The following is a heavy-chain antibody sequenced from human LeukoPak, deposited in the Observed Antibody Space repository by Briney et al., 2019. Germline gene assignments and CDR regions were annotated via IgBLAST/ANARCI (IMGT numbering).Heavy chain of an antibody. J-gene: IGHJ4*02. D-gene: IGHD2-2*01. CDR2: INHSGST. CDR1: GGSFSGYY. V-gene: IGHV4-34*01. CDR3: AMWYCSRTSCYVDN. Sequence: SETLSLTCAVYGGSFSGYYWTWIRQPPGKGLEWIGEINHSGSTNYNPSLKSRVTISLDKSKNQFSLKLSSVTAADTAVYYCAMWYCSRTSCYVDNWGQGTLVTVSS.